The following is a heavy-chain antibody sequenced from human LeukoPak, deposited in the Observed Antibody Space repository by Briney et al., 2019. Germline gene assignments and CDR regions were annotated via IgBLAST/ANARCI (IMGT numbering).Heavy chain of an antibody. D-gene: IGHD1-26*01. Sequence: GGSLRLSCAASGFTFGSYAMSWVRQAPGKGLEWVSAISGSGDRTDYADSVKGRFTISRDNSKSTLYLQMNSLRAEDTAVYYCAKVGLGGAYYDSWGQGTLGTVSS. CDR2: ISGSGDRT. CDR3: AKVGLGGAYYDS. V-gene: IGHV3-23*01. J-gene: IGHJ4*02. CDR1: GFTFGSYA.